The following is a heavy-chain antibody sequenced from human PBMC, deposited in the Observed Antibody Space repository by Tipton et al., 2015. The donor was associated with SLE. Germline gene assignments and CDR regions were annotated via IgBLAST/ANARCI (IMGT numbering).Heavy chain of an antibody. D-gene: IGHD2-21*02. V-gene: IGHV4-34*01. CDR2: IHDSGST. J-gene: IGHJ2*01. CDR1: GVSFSGYY. Sequence: GLVKPSETLSLTCEVYGVSFSGYYWSWIRQSPGKGLEWIGYIHDSGSTYYNPSLQSRANISPGTSASQFSLHLTSVTAADTAVYYCARVAGDRYLGRFEFWGRGTLVSVSS. CDR3: ARVAGDRYLGRFEF.